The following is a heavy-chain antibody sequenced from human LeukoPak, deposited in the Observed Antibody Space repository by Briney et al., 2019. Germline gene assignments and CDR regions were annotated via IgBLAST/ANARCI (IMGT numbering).Heavy chain of an antibody. CDR1: GFTFSSYA. CDR2: ISGSGGST. Sequence: PGGSLRLSCAASGFTFSSYAMSWVRQAPGKGLEWVSAISGSGGSTYYADSVKGRFTISRDNSKNTLYLQMNSLRAGDTAVYYCAKDQRGYDWGIDYWGQGTLVTVSS. D-gene: IGHD5-12*01. J-gene: IGHJ4*02. CDR3: AKDQRGYDWGIDY. V-gene: IGHV3-23*01.